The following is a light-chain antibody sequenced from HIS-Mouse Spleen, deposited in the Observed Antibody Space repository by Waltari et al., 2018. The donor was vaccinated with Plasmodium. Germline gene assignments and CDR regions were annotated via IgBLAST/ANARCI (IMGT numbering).Light chain of an antibody. CDR1: QSVSSN. J-gene: IGKJ3*01. Sequence: EIVMTQSPATLSVSPGERATLSCRASQSVSSNLAWNQQKPGQAPRLLIYGASIRATGIPARFSGSGSGTEFTLTISSLQSEDFAVYYCQQYNNWSFTFGPGTKVDIK. V-gene: IGKV3-15*01. CDR2: GAS. CDR3: QQYNNWSFT.